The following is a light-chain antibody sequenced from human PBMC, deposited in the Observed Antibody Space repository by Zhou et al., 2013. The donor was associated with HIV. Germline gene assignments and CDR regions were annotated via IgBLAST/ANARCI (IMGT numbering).Light chain of an antibody. J-gene: IGKJ2*03. V-gene: IGKV1-39*01. CDR2: GAS. CDR1: RDIGVF. Sequence: DVQMTQSPSSLSASVGDRVTVTCQASRDIGVFLNWFHLKPGKAPKLLISGASNLQSGVPSRFSGSGFGTLFTLTISSLQREDLATYFCQQSYSTPYSFGQGTKLEI. CDR3: QQSYSTPYS.